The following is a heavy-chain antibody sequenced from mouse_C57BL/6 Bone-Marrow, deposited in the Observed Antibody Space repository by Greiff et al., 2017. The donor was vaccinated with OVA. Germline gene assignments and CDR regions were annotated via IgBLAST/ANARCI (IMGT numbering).Heavy chain of an antibody. CDR1: GYTFTSYW. D-gene: IGHD1-1*01. CDR2: IHPNSGST. V-gene: IGHV1-64*01. CDR3: ASSLLYYGSSYGFDY. Sequence: QVQLQQPGAELVKPGASVKLSCKASGYTFTSYWMHWVKQRPGQGLEWIGMIHPNSGSTNYNEKFKSKATLTVDKSSSTAYMQLSSLTSEDSAVYDGASSLLYYGSSYGFDYWGQGTTLTVSS. J-gene: IGHJ2*01.